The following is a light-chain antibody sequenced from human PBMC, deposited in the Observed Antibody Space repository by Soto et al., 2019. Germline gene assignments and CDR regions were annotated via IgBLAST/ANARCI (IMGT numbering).Light chain of an antibody. V-gene: IGLV4-69*01. CDR3: QTWGTGIHYV. CDR2: LNSDGSH. J-gene: IGLJ1*01. Sequence: SLGASVKLTCTLSSGHSSYAIAWHQQQPEKGPRYLMKLNSDGSHSKGDGIPDRFSGSSSGAERYLTISSLQSEDEADYYCQTWGTGIHYVFGTGTKLTVL. CDR1: SGHSSYA.